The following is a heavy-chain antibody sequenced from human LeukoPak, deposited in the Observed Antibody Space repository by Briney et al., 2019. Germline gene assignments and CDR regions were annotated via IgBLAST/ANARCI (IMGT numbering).Heavy chain of an antibody. CDR3: ATIKRGSIFGYFDF. CDR1: GGSITSHY. D-gene: IGHD5-18*01. CDR2: LFDSVRT. J-gene: IGHJ4*02. Sequence: SETLSLTCIVSGGSITSHYWSWVRQPPGKGLEWIAYLFDSVRTKDNPSLKSRLTLSADTSKNQFSLRLNSVTAADTAVYYCATIKRGSIFGYFDFWGQGIKVTVSS. V-gene: IGHV4-59*11.